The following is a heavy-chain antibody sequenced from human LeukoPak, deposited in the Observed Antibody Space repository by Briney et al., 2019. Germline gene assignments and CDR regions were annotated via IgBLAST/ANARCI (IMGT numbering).Heavy chain of an antibody. CDR3: AKDRIATYYYDSSGYPLGY. D-gene: IGHD3-22*01. J-gene: IGHJ4*02. Sequence: GRSLRLSCAASGFTFSSYAMHWVRQAPGKGLEWVSAISGSGGSTYYADSVKGRFTISRDNSKNTLYLQMNSLRAEDTAVYYCAKDRIATYYYDSSGYPLGYWGQGTLVTVSS. V-gene: IGHV3-23*01. CDR2: ISGSGGST. CDR1: GFTFSSYA.